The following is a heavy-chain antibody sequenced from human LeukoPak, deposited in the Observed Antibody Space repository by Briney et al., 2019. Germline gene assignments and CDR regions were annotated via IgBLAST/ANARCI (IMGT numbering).Heavy chain of an antibody. CDR2: IYTRGST. CDR1: GGSINDYY. CDR3: ARGRYCSADICSGGDAFDI. Sequence: SETLSLTCTVSGGSINDYYWSWIRHPAGKGLGWIGRIYTRGSTNYNPSLKSRVTMSVDTSKNQFSLKLSSVTAADTAVYYCARGRYCSADICSGGDAFDIWGQGTMVSVSS. D-gene: IGHD2-15*01. J-gene: IGHJ3*02. V-gene: IGHV4-4*07.